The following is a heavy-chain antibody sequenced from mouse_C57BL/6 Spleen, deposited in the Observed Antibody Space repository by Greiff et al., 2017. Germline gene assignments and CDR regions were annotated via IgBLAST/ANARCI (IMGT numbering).Heavy chain of an antibody. J-gene: IGHJ1*03. CDR1: GYTFTDYE. Sequence: QVQLQQSGAELVRPGASVTLSCKASGYTFTDYEMHWVKQTPVHGLEWIGAIDPETGGTAYNQKVKGNAILTADKSSSTAYMELRSLTSEDSAVYDCSYYYGSSYWYFDVWGTGTTVTVSS. CDR2: IDPETGGT. V-gene: IGHV1-15*01. CDR3: SYYYGSSYWYFDV. D-gene: IGHD1-1*01.